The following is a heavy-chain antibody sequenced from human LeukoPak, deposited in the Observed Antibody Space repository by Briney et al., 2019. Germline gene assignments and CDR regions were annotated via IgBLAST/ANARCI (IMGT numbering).Heavy chain of an antibody. CDR2: IYYSGST. D-gene: IGHD3-22*01. Sequence: SETLSLTCTASGGSISSYYWSWIRQPPGKGLEWIGYIYYSGSTNYNPSLKSRVTISVDTSKNQFSLKLSSVTAADTAVYYCARSDYYDSSGYYLRPDYFDYWGQGTLVTVSS. CDR1: GGSISSYY. V-gene: IGHV4-59*01. CDR3: ARSDYYDSSGYYLRPDYFDY. J-gene: IGHJ4*02.